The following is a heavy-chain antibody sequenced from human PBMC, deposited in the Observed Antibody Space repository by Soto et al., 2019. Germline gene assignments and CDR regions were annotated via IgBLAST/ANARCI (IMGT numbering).Heavy chain of an antibody. CDR2: ISGSGGST. J-gene: IGHJ4*02. Sequence: EVQVLESGGGLVQPGGSLRLSCAASGFTFSSYAMNWVRQAPGKGLEWVSVISGSGGSTYYADSVKGRFTISRDNSKNTLYLQMYSLRAEDTAVYYCARRSSGWYFDYWGQGTLVTVSS. D-gene: IGHD6-19*01. V-gene: IGHV3-23*01. CDR3: ARRSSGWYFDY. CDR1: GFTFSSYA.